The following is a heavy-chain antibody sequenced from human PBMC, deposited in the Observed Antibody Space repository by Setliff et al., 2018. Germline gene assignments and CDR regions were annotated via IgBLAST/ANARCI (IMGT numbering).Heavy chain of an antibody. D-gene: IGHD6-13*01. V-gene: IGHV4-61*09. CDR2: IYTSGST. Sequence: PSETLSLTCTVSGGSISSGSYYWSWIRQPAGKGLEWIGHIYTSGSTNYNPSLKSRVTISVDTSKNQFSLKLSSVTAADTAVYYCARYSAAIRYYFDYWGQGTLVTVS. J-gene: IGHJ4*02. CDR1: GGSISSGSYY. CDR3: ARYSAAIRYYFDY.